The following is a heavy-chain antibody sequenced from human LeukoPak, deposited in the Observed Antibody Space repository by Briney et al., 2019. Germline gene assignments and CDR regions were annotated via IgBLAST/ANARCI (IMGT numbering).Heavy chain of an antibody. D-gene: IGHD6-13*01. J-gene: IGHJ3*02. V-gene: IGHV3-21*01. CDR2: ISSSSSYI. CDR1: GFTFSSYS. Sequence: PGGSLRLSCAASGFTFSSYSMNWVRQAPGKGLEWVSSISSSSSYIYYADSVKGRFTISRDNAKNSLYLQMNSLRAEDTAVYYCTIAAAAADAFDIWGQGTMVTVSS. CDR3: TIAAAAADAFDI.